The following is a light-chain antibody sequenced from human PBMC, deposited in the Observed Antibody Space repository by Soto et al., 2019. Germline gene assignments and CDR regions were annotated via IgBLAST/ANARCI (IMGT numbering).Light chain of an antibody. CDR1: SSDVGGYDH. V-gene: IGLV2-14*03. Sequence: QSALTQPASVSGSPGQSITISCTGTSSDVGGYDHVSWYQQHPGKAPKRIIYDVTVRPSVISPRFSGSKFDNTASLAVSGLQPDDEADYYCSSYTHRDTLLFGKGTKVTVL. J-gene: IGLJ6*01. CDR3: SSYTHRDTLL. CDR2: DVT.